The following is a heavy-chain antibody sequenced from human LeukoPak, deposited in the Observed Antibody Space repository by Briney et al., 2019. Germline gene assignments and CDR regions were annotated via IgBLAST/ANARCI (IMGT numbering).Heavy chain of an antibody. Sequence: GGSLRLSCAASGFTFSNYAMHWVRQAPGKGLEWVAVISYDGSNKYYADSVKGRFTISRDNSKNTLYLQMNSLRAEDTAVYYCAKDLYPTMVRGAPYYYYYMDVWGKGTTVTISS. CDR2: ISYDGSNK. CDR3: AKDLYPTMVRGAPYYYYYMDV. V-gene: IGHV3-30*04. CDR1: GFTFSNYA. D-gene: IGHD3-10*01. J-gene: IGHJ6*03.